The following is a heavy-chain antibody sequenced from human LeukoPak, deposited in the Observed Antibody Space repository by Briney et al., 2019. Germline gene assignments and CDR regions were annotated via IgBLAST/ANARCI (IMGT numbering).Heavy chain of an antibody. J-gene: IGHJ3*02. D-gene: IGHD6-13*01. CDR3: VAAPSKSSAFDI. CDR1: GFTFSNYD. Sequence: GGSLRLSCAASGFTFSNYDMHWVRQGTGKSLEWVSAIGTADDPYYPGSVEGRFTISRENAKNSLYLQMNSLRGGDTAVYYCVAAPSKSSAFDIWGQGTMVTVSS. V-gene: IGHV3-13*05. CDR2: IGTADDP.